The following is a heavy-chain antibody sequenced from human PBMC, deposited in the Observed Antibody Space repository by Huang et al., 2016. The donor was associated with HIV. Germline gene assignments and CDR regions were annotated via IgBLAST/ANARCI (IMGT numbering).Heavy chain of an antibody. V-gene: IGHV4-59*11. CDR1: GGSIRSHY. J-gene: IGHJ4*01. D-gene: IGHD2-15*01. Sequence: QVQLQESGPGLVKPSETLSLTCSVSGGSIRSHYWSWIRQPPGKGLEGIGSIYYSGECNDSPCRESRVFISGDTYRNQFALKLSTVTAADMVVYDCARERRHCSGGSCYCSDYWGHGTLVTVSA. CDR3: ARERRHCSGGSCYCSDY. CDR2: IYYSGEC.